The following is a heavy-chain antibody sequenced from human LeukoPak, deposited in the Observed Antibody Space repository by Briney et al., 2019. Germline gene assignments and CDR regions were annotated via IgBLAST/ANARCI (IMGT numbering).Heavy chain of an antibody. CDR2: INQGGSDK. Sequence: TGGSLRLSCVASGFTFSGHWMSWVRQAPGKGLEWVANINQGGSDKYYVDSVKGRFTISRDNANNLLYLQMNSLRGEDTAVYYCTRDRSRAEDDWGQGTLVTVSS. CDR1: GFTFSGHW. CDR3: TRDRSRAEDD. D-gene: IGHD1-14*01. J-gene: IGHJ4*02. V-gene: IGHV3-7*01.